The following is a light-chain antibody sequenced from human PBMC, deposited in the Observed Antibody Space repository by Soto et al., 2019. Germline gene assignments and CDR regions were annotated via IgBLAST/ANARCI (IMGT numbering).Light chain of an antibody. CDR1: QSVSSN. CDR2: GAS. V-gene: IGKV3-15*01. J-gene: IGKJ1*01. CDR3: QQYNNWPGT. Sequence: ERVMAQSPATLSVSPGERATLSCRASQSVSSNLAWYQQTPGQAPRLLIYGASTRATGIPARFSGSGSGTEFTLNISSLQSEDFAVYYCQQYNNWPGTFGQGTKVEIK.